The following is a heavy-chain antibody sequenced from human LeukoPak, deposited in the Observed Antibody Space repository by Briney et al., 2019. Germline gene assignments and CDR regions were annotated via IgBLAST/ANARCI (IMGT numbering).Heavy chain of an antibody. CDR2: IIPIFGTA. D-gene: IGHD6-19*01. Sequence: SVKVSCKASGYTFTSYYMHWVRQAPGQGLEWMGGIIPIFGTANYAQKFQGRVTITADESTSTAYMELSSLRSEDTAVYYCARVGACSSGPGPFDYWGQGTLVTVSS. J-gene: IGHJ4*02. CDR3: ARVGACSSGPGPFDY. V-gene: IGHV1-69*13. CDR1: GYTFTSYY.